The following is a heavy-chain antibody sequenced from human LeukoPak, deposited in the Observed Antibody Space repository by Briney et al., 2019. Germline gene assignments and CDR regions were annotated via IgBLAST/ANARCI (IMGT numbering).Heavy chain of an antibody. CDR1: GGSFSNYY. Sequence: PSETLSLTCTVSGGSFSNYYWSWIRQPAGKGLEWIGGIYTSGSTNYNPSVKSRVTMSVDTSNNQFSLKLTSVTAADTAVYYCARQPPQYYGMDVWGQGTTVTVSS. CDR3: ARQPPQYYGMDV. V-gene: IGHV4-4*07. D-gene: IGHD1-14*01. CDR2: IYTSGST. J-gene: IGHJ6*02.